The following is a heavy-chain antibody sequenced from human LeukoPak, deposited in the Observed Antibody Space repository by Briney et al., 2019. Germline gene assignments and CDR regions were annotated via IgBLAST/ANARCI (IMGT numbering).Heavy chain of an antibody. CDR2: INHRGST. J-gene: IGHJ4*02. V-gene: IGHV4-34*01. CDR1: GGSFSGYY. Sequence: SETLSLTCAVYGGSFSGYYWSWIRQPPGKGLEWNGEINHRGSTDCNPSLKSRVTMSVDTSKNQFSLKLSSVTAADTAVYYCARSVWSGDPFDYWGRGTLVTVSS. D-gene: IGHD3-10*01. CDR3: ARSVWSGDPFDY.